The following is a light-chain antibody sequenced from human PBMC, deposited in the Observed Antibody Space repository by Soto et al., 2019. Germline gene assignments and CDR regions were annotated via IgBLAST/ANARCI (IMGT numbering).Light chain of an antibody. J-gene: IGKJ1*01. Sequence: DIQMTQSPSTLSASVGDRVTITCRASQSISSWLAWYQQKPGKAPKLLIYDASSLESGVPSRYSGSGSGTEFTLTISSLQLDDFATYYCQQYHSYSPLTFGQGTKVEIK. CDR2: DAS. CDR3: QQYHSYSPLT. V-gene: IGKV1-5*01. CDR1: QSISSW.